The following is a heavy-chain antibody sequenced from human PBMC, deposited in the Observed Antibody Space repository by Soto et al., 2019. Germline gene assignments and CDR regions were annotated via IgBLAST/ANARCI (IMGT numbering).Heavy chain of an antibody. V-gene: IGHV3-64*01. J-gene: IGHJ4*02. CDR1: GFTFSSYD. CDR2: ISSNGGTT. D-gene: IGHD1-7*01. CDR3: VRRVSGNYDY. Sequence: EVQLAESGGGMVQPGGSLRLSCVASGFTFSSYDMHWVRQAPGKGLEYVSSISSNGGTTYYGNSVQGRFTISRDNSKNPLYLQMGSLRAEDMAVYYCVRRVSGNYDYWGQGTLVTVSS.